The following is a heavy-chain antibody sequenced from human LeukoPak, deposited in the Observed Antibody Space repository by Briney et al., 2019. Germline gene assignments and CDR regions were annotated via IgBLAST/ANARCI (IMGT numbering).Heavy chain of an antibody. V-gene: IGHV4-34*01. Sequence: SETLSLTCAVYGGSFSGYYWSWIRQPPGQGLEWMGEITPSRSTNYSHSLKSPVTISVDTPKNQFSLKLTSVSAADTAVYYCARGNGYWGQGTLVTVSS. CDR1: GGSFSGYY. CDR3: ARGNGY. J-gene: IGHJ4*02. D-gene: IGHD2-8*01. CDR2: ITPSRST.